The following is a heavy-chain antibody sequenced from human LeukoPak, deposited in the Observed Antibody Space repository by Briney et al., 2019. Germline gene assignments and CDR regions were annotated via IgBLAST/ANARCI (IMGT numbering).Heavy chain of an antibody. V-gene: IGHV3-23*01. Sequence: GGSLRLSCAASGFTFSSYAMSWVRQAPGKGLEWVSAISGRGDTIFDADSLRGRFTVSRDNSKNTLYLQMNSLRAEDTAVYYCAKATMATTYFDYWGQGTLVTVSS. CDR2: ISGRGDTI. CDR3: AKATMATTYFDY. D-gene: IGHD5-24*01. CDR1: GFTFSSYA. J-gene: IGHJ4*02.